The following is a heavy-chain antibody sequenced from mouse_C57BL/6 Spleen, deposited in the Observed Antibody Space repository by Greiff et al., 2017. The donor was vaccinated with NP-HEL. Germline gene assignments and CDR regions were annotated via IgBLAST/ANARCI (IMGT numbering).Heavy chain of an antibody. CDR2: ISSGGIYT. J-gene: IGHJ3*01. Sequence: EVQVVESGGDLVKPGGSLKLSCAASGFTFTSYFLSLVLQPPAQCLELVSTISSGGIYTYYPDSVKGRFTISSDNAKNTLYLQMISLKSEDTAMYYCARHEPYWFAYWGQGTLVTVSA. V-gene: IGHV5-6*01. CDR3: ARHEPYWFAY. CDR1: GFTFTSYF.